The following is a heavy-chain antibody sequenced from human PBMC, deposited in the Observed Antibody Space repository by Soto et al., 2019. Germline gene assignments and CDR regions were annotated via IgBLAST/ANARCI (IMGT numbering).Heavy chain of an antibody. V-gene: IGHV3-30*18. D-gene: IGHD1-26*01. Sequence: GGSLRLSCAASGFTFSSYGMHWVRQAPGKGLEWVAVISYDGSNKYYADSVKGRFTISRDNSKNTLYLQMNSLRAEDTAVYYCAKDAYSGSYRYFDYWGQGTLVTVSS. J-gene: IGHJ4*02. CDR2: ISYDGSNK. CDR3: AKDAYSGSYRYFDY. CDR1: GFTFSSYG.